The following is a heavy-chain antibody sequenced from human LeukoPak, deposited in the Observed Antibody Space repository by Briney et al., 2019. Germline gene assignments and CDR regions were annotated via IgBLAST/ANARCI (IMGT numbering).Heavy chain of an antibody. Sequence: SETLSLTCAIYGGSFSDYFWSWIRQPPGKGLEWIGEINHSGSTNYNPSLKSRVTISVDTSKNQFSLKLSSVTAADTAVYFCARSHSSSSEVSLGYWGQGTPVTVSS. CDR3: ARSHSSSSEVSLGY. CDR1: GGSFSDYF. V-gene: IGHV4-34*01. J-gene: IGHJ4*02. D-gene: IGHD6-6*01. CDR2: INHSGST.